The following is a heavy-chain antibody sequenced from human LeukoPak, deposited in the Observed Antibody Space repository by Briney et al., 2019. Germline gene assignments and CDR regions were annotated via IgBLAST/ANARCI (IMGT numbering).Heavy chain of an antibody. Sequence: GGSLRLSCAASGFTFSSYAMSWVRQAPGKGLEWVANIKQDGSEKYYVDSVKGRFTISRDNAKNSLYLQMNSLRAEDTAVYYCARRQGSYFDTSGYYYGWGQGTLVTVSS. J-gene: IGHJ4*02. V-gene: IGHV3-7*01. CDR2: IKQDGSEK. CDR3: ARRQGSYFDTSGYYYG. D-gene: IGHD3-22*01. CDR1: GFTFSSYA.